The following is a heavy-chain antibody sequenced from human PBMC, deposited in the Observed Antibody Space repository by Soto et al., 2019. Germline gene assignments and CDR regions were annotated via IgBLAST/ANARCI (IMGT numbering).Heavy chain of an antibody. D-gene: IGHD5-12*01. Sequence: QVQLVQSGAEVKKPGTSVKISCKASGYIFTSYAMHWVRQVPGQRLEWMGWINAGNGYTKYSQKFQGITTITWDPSASTIYMELGSLRSEDTAVYYCARDDRGYTGYDFGAFDIWGQGTMVTVSS. CDR1: GYIFTSYA. J-gene: IGHJ3*02. CDR2: INAGNGYT. V-gene: IGHV1-3*01. CDR3: ARDDRGYTGYDFGAFDI.